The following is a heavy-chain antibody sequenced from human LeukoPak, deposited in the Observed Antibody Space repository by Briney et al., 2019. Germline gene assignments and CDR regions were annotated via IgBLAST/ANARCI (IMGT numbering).Heavy chain of an antibody. J-gene: IGHJ4*02. CDR2: IYYSGST. Sequence: SETLSLTCTVSGGSISSGDYYWSWIRQPPGKGLEWIGYIYYSGSTYYNPSFKSRVTISVDTSKNQFSLKLSSVTAADTAVYYWGRGGGEPYYDFWSGYYIRGYFDYWGQGTLVTVSS. V-gene: IGHV4-30-4*08. CDR1: GGSISSGDYY. D-gene: IGHD3-3*01. CDR3: GRGGGEPYYDFWSGYYIRGYFDY.